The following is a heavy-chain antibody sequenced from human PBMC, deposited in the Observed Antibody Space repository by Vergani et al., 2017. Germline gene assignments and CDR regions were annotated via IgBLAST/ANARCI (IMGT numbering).Heavy chain of an antibody. Sequence: QVQLQESGPGLVKPSQTLSLTCTVSGGSINSHNFYWSWIRQPAGKGLEWIGRIHTSGCTNYNPSLKSRVTMSEDTSKNQFSLKLRSVTAADTAVYYCAIIVATSFLAYWGQGTLVTVSS. J-gene: IGHJ4*02. V-gene: IGHV4-61*02. CDR1: GGSINSHNFY. CDR2: IHTSGCT. D-gene: IGHD5-12*01. CDR3: AIIVATSFLAY.